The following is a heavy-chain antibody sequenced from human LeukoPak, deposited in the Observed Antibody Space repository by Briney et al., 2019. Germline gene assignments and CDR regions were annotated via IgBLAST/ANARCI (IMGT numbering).Heavy chain of an antibody. V-gene: IGHV3-33*01. CDR1: GFTFSTFG. CDR2: IWYDGSND. CDR3: AREDPVGPLD. Sequence: GGSLRLSCAASGFTFSTFGMYWVRQAPGKGLEWVAVIWYDGSNDDYADSVKGRFTISRDNSKNTLYLQMNSLRAEDTAVYYCAREDPVGPLDWGQGTLVTVSS. J-gene: IGHJ4*02. D-gene: IGHD4-23*01.